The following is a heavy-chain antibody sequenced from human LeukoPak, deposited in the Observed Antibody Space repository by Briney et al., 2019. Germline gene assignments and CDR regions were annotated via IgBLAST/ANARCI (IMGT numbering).Heavy chain of an antibody. CDR3: ARDPSLDIVVVPAALDY. CDR1: GFTFSSYA. Sequence: GGSLRLSCAASGFTFSSYAMSWVRQAPGKGLEWVSAISGSGGSTYYADSVKGRFTMSRDNSKSTLYLQMNSLRAEDTAVYYCARDPSLDIVVVPAALDYWGQGTLVTVSS. CDR2: ISGSGGST. D-gene: IGHD2-2*01. V-gene: IGHV3-23*01. J-gene: IGHJ4*02.